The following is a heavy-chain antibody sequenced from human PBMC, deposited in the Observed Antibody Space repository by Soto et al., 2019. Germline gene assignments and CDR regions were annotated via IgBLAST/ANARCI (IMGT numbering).Heavy chain of an antibody. CDR1: GYTFTSYG. CDR3: AREVATDIYYCGMDV. CDR2: ISAYNGNT. V-gene: IGHV1-18*01. Sequence: ASVKVSCKASGYTFTSYGISWVRQAPGQGLEWMGWISAYNGNTNYAQKLQGRVTMTTDTSTSTAYMELRSLRSDDTAVYYCAREVATDIYYCGMDVWGQGTTVTVSS. J-gene: IGHJ6*02. D-gene: IGHD5-12*01.